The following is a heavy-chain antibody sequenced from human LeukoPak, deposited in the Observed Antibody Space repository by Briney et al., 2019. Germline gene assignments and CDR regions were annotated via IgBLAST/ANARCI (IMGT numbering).Heavy chain of an antibody. V-gene: IGHV4-61*02. CDR3: ARVSFGSGYYNYMDV. CDR2: IYTTGST. J-gene: IGHJ6*03. Sequence: SQTLSLTCTVSGGSISSGSYYWSWIRQPAGKGLEWIGRIYTTGSTNYNPSLKSRVTISVDTSKNQFSLKLSSVTAADAAVYYCARVSFGSGYYNYMDVWGKGTTVTVSS. CDR1: GGSISSGSYY. D-gene: IGHD3-10*01.